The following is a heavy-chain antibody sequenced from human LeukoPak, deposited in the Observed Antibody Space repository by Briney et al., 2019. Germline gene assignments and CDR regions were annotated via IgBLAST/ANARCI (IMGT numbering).Heavy chain of an antibody. CDR1: GYTFTSCD. J-gene: IGHJ4*02. CDR2: MNPNSGNT. D-gene: IGHD6-19*01. CDR3: TRGSSGRRDN. V-gene: IGHV1-8*01. Sequence: ASVKVSCKASGYTFTSCDINWVRQATGQRLEWMGWMNPNSGNTGYGQSFQGRITMARDISIGTAYMESSNLTSEDTAIYYCTRGSSGRRDNWGQGTLVTVSA.